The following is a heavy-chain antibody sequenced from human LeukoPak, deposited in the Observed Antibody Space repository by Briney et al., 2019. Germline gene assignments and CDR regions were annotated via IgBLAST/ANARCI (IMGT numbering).Heavy chain of an antibody. V-gene: IGHV3-11*06. CDR1: GFTFTGYA. Sequence: GGSLRLSCAASGFTFTGYAMLWVRQAPGKGLEWVSYISSSSSYTNYADSVKGRFTISRDNAKNSLYLQMNSLRAEDTAVYYCARAPSVRYNWFDPWGQGTLVTVSS. CDR2: ISSSSSYT. CDR3: ARAPSVRYNWFDP. D-gene: IGHD2-2*01. J-gene: IGHJ5*02.